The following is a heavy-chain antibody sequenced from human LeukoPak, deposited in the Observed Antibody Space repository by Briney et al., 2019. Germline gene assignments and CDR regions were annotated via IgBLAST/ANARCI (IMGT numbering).Heavy chain of an antibody. Sequence: EASVKVSCKVSGYTLTELSMHWVRQAPGKGLEWMGGFDPEDGETIYAQKFQGRVTMTEDTSTDTAYMELSRLRSEDTAVYYCATTYSGYARSYGMDVWGQGTTVTVSS. CDR1: GYTLTELS. CDR3: ATTYSGYARSYGMDV. CDR2: FDPEDGET. D-gene: IGHD5-12*01. V-gene: IGHV1-24*01. J-gene: IGHJ6*02.